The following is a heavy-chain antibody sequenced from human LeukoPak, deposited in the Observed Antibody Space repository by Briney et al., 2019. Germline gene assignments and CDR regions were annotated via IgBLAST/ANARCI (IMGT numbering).Heavy chain of an antibody. Sequence: GRSLRLSCAASGFTFDDYAMHWVRQTPGKGLEWISGICWNRGGIHYADSVKGRLTISRGNAKNSLYLQMNSLKTEDMALYYCAEGESSSSPYYFDYWGQGTLVTVSS. D-gene: IGHD6-6*01. CDR3: AEGESSSSPYYFDY. V-gene: IGHV3-9*03. CDR1: GFTFDDYA. CDR2: ICWNRGGI. J-gene: IGHJ4*02.